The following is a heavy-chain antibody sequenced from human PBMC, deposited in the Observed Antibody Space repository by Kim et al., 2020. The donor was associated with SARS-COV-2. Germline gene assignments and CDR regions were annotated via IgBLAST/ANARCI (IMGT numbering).Heavy chain of an antibody. D-gene: IGHD5-18*01. CDR2: IYYSGST. CDR3: AREGIQLWLNWFDP. Sequence: SETLSLTCTVSGGSISSYYWSWIRQPPGKGLEWIGYIYYSGSTNYNPSLKGRVTISVDTSKNQFSLKLSSVTAADTAVYYCAREGIQLWLNWFDPWGQGTLVTVSS. J-gene: IGHJ5*02. V-gene: IGHV4-59*01. CDR1: GGSISSYY.